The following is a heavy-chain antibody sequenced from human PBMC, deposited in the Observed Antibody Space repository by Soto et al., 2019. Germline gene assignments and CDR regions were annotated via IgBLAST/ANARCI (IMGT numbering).Heavy chain of an antibody. Sequence: QVQLQESGPGLVKPSETLSLTCTVSGGSISSYYWSWIRQPPGKGLEWIGYIYYSGSTDYDPSLKIRVTTQVATAKNQFSMNLSSVTAAATAVYSCARRWGTYFDFWGQGTLVTVSS. V-gene: IGHV4-59*01. J-gene: IGHJ4*02. D-gene: IGHD7-27*01. CDR2: IYYSGST. CDR3: ARRWGTYFDF. CDR1: GGSISSYY.